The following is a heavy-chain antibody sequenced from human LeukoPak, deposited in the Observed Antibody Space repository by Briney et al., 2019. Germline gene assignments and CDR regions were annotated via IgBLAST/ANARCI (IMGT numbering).Heavy chain of an antibody. CDR3: AREGGSYYGTKAFDI. CDR1: GGTFSSYG. Sequence: SVKVSCKASGGTFSSYGISWVRQAPGQGLEWMGGIIPIFGTANYAQKFQGRVTITADESTSTAYMELSSLRSEDTAVYYCAREGGSYYGTKAFDIWGQGTMVTVSS. J-gene: IGHJ3*02. CDR2: IIPIFGTA. D-gene: IGHD1-26*01. V-gene: IGHV1-69*01.